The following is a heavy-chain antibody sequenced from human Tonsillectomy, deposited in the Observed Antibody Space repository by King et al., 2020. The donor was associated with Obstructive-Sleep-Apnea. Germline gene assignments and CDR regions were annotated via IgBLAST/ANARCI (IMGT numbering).Heavy chain of an antibody. D-gene: IGHD3-3*01. J-gene: IGHJ6*02. Sequence: VQLVESGGGLVKPGGSLRLSCAASGFNFSSYSMNWVRQAPGKGLEWVSSISSSRSYIYYADSVKGRFTISRDNAKNSLYLQMNSLRAEDTAVSYCARDLGEILEWDYYYGMDVWGQGTTVTVSS. V-gene: IGHV3-21*01. CDR1: GFNFSSYS. CDR2: ISSSRSYI. CDR3: ARDLGEILEWDYYYGMDV.